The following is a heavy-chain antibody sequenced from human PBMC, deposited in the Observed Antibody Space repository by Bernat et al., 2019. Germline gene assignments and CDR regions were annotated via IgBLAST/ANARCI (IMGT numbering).Heavy chain of an antibody. CDR1: GYTFTGYY. D-gene: IGHD4-17*01. V-gene: IGHV1-2*04. Sequence: QVQLVQSGAEVKKPGASVKVSCKASGYTFTGYYMHRVRQAPGQGLEWMGWINPNSGGTNYAQKFQGWVTMTRDTSISTAYMELSRLRSDDTAVYYCARDYISSVTTSDYYYGMDVWGQGTTVTVSS. CDR3: ARDYISSVTTSDYYYGMDV. J-gene: IGHJ6*02. CDR2: INPNSGGT.